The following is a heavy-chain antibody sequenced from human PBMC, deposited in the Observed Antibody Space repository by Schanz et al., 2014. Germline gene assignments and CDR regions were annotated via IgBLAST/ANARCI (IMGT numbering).Heavy chain of an antibody. CDR3: ARPSSVVGITGWFDT. CDR1: GTSITSSTYY. CDR2: ISYSGNT. V-gene: IGHV4-39*01. Sequence: QLQLRESGPGLVKPSETLSLICSVSGTSITSSTYYWGWIRQPPGKGPEWIGSISYSGNTYYTPSLKSRVTISLDSSKNQFSLKRTSVTAADTAVYYCARPSSVVGITGWFDTWGQGTLVTVSS. J-gene: IGHJ5*02. D-gene: IGHD3-22*01.